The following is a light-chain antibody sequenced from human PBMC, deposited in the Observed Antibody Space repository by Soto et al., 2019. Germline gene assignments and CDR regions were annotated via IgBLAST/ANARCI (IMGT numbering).Light chain of an antibody. CDR1: QSVSSSY. J-gene: IGKJ5*01. CDR2: GAS. Sequence: EIVMTQSPATLSVSPGERATLSCRASQSVSSSYLAWYQQKPGQAPRVVIYGASNRATGIPDRFSGSGSGTDFTLIINRLDPEDVTIYYCQQYGGSPRITFGQGTRLEIK. V-gene: IGKV3-20*01. CDR3: QQYGGSPRIT.